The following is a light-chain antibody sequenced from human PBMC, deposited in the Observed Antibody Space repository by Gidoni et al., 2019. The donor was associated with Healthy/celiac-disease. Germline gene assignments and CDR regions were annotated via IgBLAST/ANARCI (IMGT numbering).Light chain of an antibody. V-gene: IGKV1-5*03. CDR1: QSISSW. Sequence: DMQMTQSPSTLSASVGDRVTITCRASQSISSWLAWYPQKPGKAPKLLIYKASSLESGVPSRFSGSGSGTEFTLTISSLQPDNFATYYCQQYNSYWTFGQGTKVEIK. J-gene: IGKJ1*01. CDR3: QQYNSYWT. CDR2: KAS.